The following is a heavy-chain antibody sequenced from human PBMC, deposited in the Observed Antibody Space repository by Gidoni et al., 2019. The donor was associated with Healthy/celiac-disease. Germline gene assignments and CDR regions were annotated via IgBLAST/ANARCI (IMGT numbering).Heavy chain of an antibody. Sequence: EVQLVESGGGLVQPGGSLILSCAASGFTVSSNYMSWVRPAPGKGLEWVSVIYTVGSTYIADSVKGRFTISRDNSKNTLYLQMNSLRAEDTAVYYCARDHDYGDPYYFDYWGQGTLVTVSS. CDR3: ARDHDYGDPYYFDY. J-gene: IGHJ4*02. D-gene: IGHD4-17*01. CDR2: IYTVGST. CDR1: GFTVSSNY. V-gene: IGHV3-66*01.